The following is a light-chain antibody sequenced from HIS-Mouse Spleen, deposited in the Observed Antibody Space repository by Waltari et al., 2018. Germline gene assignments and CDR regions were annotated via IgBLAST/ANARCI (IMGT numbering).Light chain of an antibody. Sequence: DIQMTQSPSTLSASVGDRVTITCRASQSISSWLAWYQQKPGKAPKLLIYKASSLESGVPSRVSGSGSGTEFTLTISSLQPDDFATYYCQQYNSYSFTFGPGTKVDIK. CDR2: KAS. CDR3: QQYNSYSFT. V-gene: IGKV1-5*03. CDR1: QSISSW. J-gene: IGKJ3*01.